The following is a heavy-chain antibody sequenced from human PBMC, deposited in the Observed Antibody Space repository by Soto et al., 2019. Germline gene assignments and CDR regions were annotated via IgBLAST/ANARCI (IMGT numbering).Heavy chain of an antibody. CDR2: IYYSGST. J-gene: IGHJ4*02. D-gene: IGHD2-2*01. V-gene: IGHV4-31*03. Sequence: QVQLQESGPGLVKPSQTLSLTCTVSGGSISSGGYYWSWIRQHPGKGLEWIGYIYYSGSTYYNPSLKSRVTISVDTSKNQFSLKLSSVTAADTAVYYCARGPEVPAADLGNYYFDYWGQGTLVTVSS. CDR1: GGSISSGGYY. CDR3: ARGPEVPAADLGNYYFDY.